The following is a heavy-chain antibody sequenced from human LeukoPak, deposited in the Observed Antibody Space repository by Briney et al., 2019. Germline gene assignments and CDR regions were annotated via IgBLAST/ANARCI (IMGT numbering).Heavy chain of an antibody. J-gene: IGHJ4*02. CDR1: GFTFSSYA. V-gene: IGHV3-7*01. D-gene: IGHD5-18*01. Sequence: GGSLRLSCAASGFTFSSYAMSWVRQAPGKGLEWVANIKQDGSEKYYVDSVKGRFTISRDNAKNSLYLQMNSMRAEDTAVYYCARSLRGYSYGSGGQGTLVTVSS. CDR2: IKQDGSEK. CDR3: ARSLRGYSYGS.